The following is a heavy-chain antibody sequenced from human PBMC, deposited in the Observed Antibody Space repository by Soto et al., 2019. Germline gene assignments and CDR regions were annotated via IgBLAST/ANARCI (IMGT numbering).Heavy chain of an antibody. J-gene: IGHJ6*02. Sequence: QVQLVQSGAEVKKPGSSVKVSCKASGGTFSSYAISWVRQAHGQGLEWMGGIIPIFGTANYAQKFQGRVTITADESTCTASMELSSLRSEDTAVYYCARHSGLERGHYYYGMDVWGQGTTVTVSS. CDR1: GGTFSSYA. V-gene: IGHV1-69*12. D-gene: IGHD1-1*01. CDR2: IIPIFGTA. CDR3: ARHSGLERGHYYYGMDV.